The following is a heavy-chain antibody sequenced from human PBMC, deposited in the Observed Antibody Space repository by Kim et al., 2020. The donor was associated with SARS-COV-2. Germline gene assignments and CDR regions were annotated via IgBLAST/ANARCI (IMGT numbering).Heavy chain of an antibody. Sequence: GGSLRLSCAASGFTFSSYSMNWVRQAPGKGLEWVSSISSSSSYIYYADSVKGRFTISRDNAKNSLYLQMNSLRAEDTAVYYCARIPGYYDSSGYRYWGQGTLVTVSS. CDR2: ISSSSSYI. J-gene: IGHJ4*02. V-gene: IGHV3-21*01. CDR3: ARIPGYYDSSGYRY. CDR1: GFTFSSYS. D-gene: IGHD3-22*01.